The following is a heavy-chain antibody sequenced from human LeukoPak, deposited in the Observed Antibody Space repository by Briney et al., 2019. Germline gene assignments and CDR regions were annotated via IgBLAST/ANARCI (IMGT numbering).Heavy chain of an antibody. J-gene: IGHJ4*02. CDR1: GGSFSGYY. Sequence: SETLSLTCAVHGGSFSGYYWSWIRQPPGKGLEWIGEINHSGSTNYNPSLKSRVTISVDTSKNQFSLKLSSVTAADTAVYYCERTGPQAFDYWGQGTLVTVSS. CDR2: INHSGST. V-gene: IGHV4-34*01. CDR3: ERTGPQAFDY.